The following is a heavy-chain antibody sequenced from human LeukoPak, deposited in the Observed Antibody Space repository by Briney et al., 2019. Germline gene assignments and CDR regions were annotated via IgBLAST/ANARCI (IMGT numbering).Heavy chain of an antibody. CDR2: ISAYNGNT. J-gene: IGHJ4*02. D-gene: IGHD6-13*01. CDR1: GYTFTSYG. Sequence: GASVKVSCKASGYTFTSYGISWVRQAPGQGLEWMGWISAYNGNTIYAQKLQGRVTMTTDTSTSTAYMELRSLRSDDTSVYYCARDLEETTLAAAGNWGQGTLVTVSS. CDR3: ARDLEETTLAAAGN. V-gene: IGHV1-18*01.